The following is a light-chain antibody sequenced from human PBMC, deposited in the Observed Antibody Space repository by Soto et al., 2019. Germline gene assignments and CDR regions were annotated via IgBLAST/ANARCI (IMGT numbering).Light chain of an antibody. CDR2: DAS. Sequence: VMTQSPATLSVSPGDRAILSCRARHSVNTNLAWYQQRPGQPPRLLIYDASTRASDVPGRFSGSGSGREFTLTISSLQSEDFASYSCHQYNSWPWTFGQGTKVEI. V-gene: IGKV3-15*01. CDR1: HSVNTN. CDR3: HQYNSWPWT. J-gene: IGKJ1*01.